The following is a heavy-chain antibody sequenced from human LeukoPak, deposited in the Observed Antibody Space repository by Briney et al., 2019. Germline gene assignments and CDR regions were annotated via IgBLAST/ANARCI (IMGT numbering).Heavy chain of an antibody. CDR3: ARSLKVSAALDFFDN. V-gene: IGHV3-21*01. CDR2: ISRSGGSI. J-gene: IGHJ3*02. Sequence: GGSLRLSCAASEFTFSSHSMNWVRQAPGKGLEWVSSISRSGGSIYYADSLKGRFTISRDNAKNSLYLQMNSLRAEDTAVYFCARSLKVSAALDFFDNWGQGTMVTVSS. D-gene: IGHD2-2*01. CDR1: EFTFSSHS.